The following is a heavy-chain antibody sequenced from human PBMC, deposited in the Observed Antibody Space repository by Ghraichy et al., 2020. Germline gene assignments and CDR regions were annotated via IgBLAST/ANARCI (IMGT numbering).Heavy chain of an antibody. J-gene: IGHJ4*02. V-gene: IGHV4-39*01. D-gene: IGHD6-6*01. CDR2: IYYSGST. Sequence: SETLSLTCTVPGGSISSSSYYWGWIRQPPGKGLEWIGSIYYSGSTYYNPSLKSRVTISVDTSKNQFSLKLSSVTAADTAVYYCARPAGTYSSSSTFDFWGQGTLVTVSS. CDR1: GGSISSSSYY. CDR3: ARPAGTYSSSSTFDF.